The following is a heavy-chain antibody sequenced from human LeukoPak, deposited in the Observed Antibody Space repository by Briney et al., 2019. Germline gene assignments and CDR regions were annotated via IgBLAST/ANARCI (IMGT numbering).Heavy chain of an antibody. Sequence: SETLSLTCAVSGVSFDDYYWSWVRQPPGKGLEWIGEINHSGYTNDSPSLKSRVTMSIDTSRRQFSLNLRSVTVADTAVYYCTRMTTGHDYWGQGTLVTVSS. D-gene: IGHD4-17*01. J-gene: IGHJ4*02. CDR1: GVSFDDYY. CDR3: TRMTTGHDY. CDR2: INHSGYT. V-gene: IGHV4-34*01.